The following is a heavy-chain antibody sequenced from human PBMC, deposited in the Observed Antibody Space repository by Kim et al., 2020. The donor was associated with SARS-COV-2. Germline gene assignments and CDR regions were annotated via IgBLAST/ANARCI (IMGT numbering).Heavy chain of an antibody. Sequence: SETLSLTCAVSGGSISSSNWWSWVRQPPGKGLEWIGEIYHSGSTNYNPSLKSRVTISVDKSKNQFSLKLSSVTAADTAVYYCARDHIGTIGSSWPYFDYWGQGTLVTVSS. CDR2: IYHSGST. J-gene: IGHJ4*02. V-gene: IGHV4-4*02. CDR3: ARDHIGTIGSSWPYFDY. D-gene: IGHD6-13*01. CDR1: GGSISSSNW.